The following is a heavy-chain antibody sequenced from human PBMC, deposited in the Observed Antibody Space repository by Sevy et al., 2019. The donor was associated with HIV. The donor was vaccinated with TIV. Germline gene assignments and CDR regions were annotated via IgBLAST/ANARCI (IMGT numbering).Heavy chain of an antibody. Sequence: GGSLRLSCAASGFTFSSYSMNWVRQAPGKGLEWVSAISSRSSYIYYADSVKGRFTISRDNAKNSLYLQMNSLRAEDTAVYYCARDYYTMVRGVLTRGDAFDIWVQGTMVTVSS. CDR1: GFTFSSYS. CDR3: ARDYYTMVRGVLTRGDAFDI. CDR2: ISSRSSYI. V-gene: IGHV3-21*01. D-gene: IGHD3-10*01. J-gene: IGHJ3*02.